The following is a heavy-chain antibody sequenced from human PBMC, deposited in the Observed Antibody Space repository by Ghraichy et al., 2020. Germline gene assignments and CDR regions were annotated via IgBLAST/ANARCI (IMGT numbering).Heavy chain of an antibody. D-gene: IGHD5-24*01. CDR1: GYSFTSYW. V-gene: IGHV5-51*01. Sequence: GESLNISCKGSGYSFTSYWIGWARQMPGKGLEWMGIFYPGDSDTRYSPSFQGQVTISADKSISTAYLQWSSLKASDTAMYYCARLGIDGYNFLIYVYWGQGTLVTVSS. CDR2: FYPGDSDT. CDR3: ARLGIDGYNFLIYVY. J-gene: IGHJ4*02.